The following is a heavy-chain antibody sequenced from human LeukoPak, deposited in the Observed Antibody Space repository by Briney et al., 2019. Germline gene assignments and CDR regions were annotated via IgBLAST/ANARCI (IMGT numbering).Heavy chain of an antibody. CDR2: INPNSGGT. D-gene: IGHD2-2*01. CDR1: GYTFTGYY. V-gene: IGHV1-2*02. Sequence: ASVKVSCKASGYTFTGYYMHWVRQAPGQGLEWMGWINPNSGGTNYAQKFQGRVTMTRDMSTSTVYMELSSLRSEDTAVYYCARDGETPGYCSSTSCFNPPFDPWGQGTLVTVSS. CDR3: ARDGETPGYCSSTSCFNPPFDP. J-gene: IGHJ5*02.